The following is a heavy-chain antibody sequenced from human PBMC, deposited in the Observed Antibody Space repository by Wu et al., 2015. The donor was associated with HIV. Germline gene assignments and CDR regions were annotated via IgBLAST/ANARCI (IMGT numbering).Heavy chain of an antibody. CDR3: ARKGGRYYDSSGQGAFDI. J-gene: IGHJ3*02. Sequence: VQLVQSGAEVKKPGSSVKVSCKASGGTFSSYAISWVRQAPGQGLEWMGRIIPIFGTANYAQKFQGRVTITADESTSTAYMELSSLRSEDTAVYYCARKGGRYYDSSGQGAFDIWGQGTMVTVSS. V-gene: IGHV1-69*13. D-gene: IGHD3-22*01. CDR2: IIPIFGTA. CDR1: GGTFSSYA.